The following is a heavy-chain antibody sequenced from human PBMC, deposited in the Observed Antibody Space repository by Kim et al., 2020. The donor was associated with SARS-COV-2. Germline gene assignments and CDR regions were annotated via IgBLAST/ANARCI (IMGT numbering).Heavy chain of an antibody. CDR1: NYSISSGYY. Sequence: SETLSLTCTVSNYSISSGYYWGWIRQSPGKGLEWIGSIYHSGSTYYNPSLKSRLSLSVDTSKNQFSLNLNSVTAADTAVYYCARDSSDGSGTYDFWGQGTLVTVSS. J-gene: IGHJ4*02. CDR2: IYHSGST. V-gene: IGHV4-38-2*02. CDR3: ARDSSDGSGTYDF. D-gene: IGHD3-10*01.